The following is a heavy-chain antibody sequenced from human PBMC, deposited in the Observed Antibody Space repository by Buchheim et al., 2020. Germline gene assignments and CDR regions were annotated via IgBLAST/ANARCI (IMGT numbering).Heavy chain of an antibody. Sequence: VQLVESGGGVVQPGRSLRLSCTASGFIFSTYSIHWVRQAPGKGLEWVAVISYDGSNKYYADSVKGRFTISRDNSKNTLYLQMNSLRAEDTAVYYCARDGGSYYADWYFDLWGRGTL. CDR2: ISYDGSNK. CDR3: ARDGGSYYADWYFDL. V-gene: IGHV3-30-3*01. D-gene: IGHD1-26*01. CDR1: GFIFSTYS. J-gene: IGHJ2*01.